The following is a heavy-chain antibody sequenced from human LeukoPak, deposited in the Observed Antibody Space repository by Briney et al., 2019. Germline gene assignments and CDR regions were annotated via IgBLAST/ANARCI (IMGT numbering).Heavy chain of an antibody. V-gene: IGHV3-7*01. CDR2: IETDGDQR. J-gene: IGHJ4*02. D-gene: IGHD5-12*01. Sequence: GGSLRLSCVASGFIFSDYWMSWVRQAPGMGLEWVANIETDGDQRNYVYSVKGRFTISRDNAKRSLYLQMNALREEDTAVYYCARDIPSGFYTPDYWGQGTLVTVSS. CDR1: GFIFSDYW. CDR3: ARDIPSGFYTPDY.